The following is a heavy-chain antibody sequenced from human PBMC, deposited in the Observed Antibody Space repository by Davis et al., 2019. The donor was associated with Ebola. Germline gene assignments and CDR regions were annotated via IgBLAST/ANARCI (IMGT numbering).Heavy chain of an antibody. CDR3: ARDRDIVVGGGY. J-gene: IGHJ4*02. CDR1: GLIFNNYW. D-gene: IGHD2-2*01. CDR2: IKEDGGEK. Sequence: GESLKISCAASGLIFNNYWMSWIRQAPGKGPEWVAIIKEDGGEKYYVDSVKGRFTISRDNAKNSLFLEMNSLRAEDTAFYYCARDRDIVVGGGYWGQGTLVTVSS. V-gene: IGHV3-7*03.